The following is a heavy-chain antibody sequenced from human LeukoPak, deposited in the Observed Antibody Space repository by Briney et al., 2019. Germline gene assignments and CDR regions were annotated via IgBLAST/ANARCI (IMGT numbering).Heavy chain of an antibody. CDR2: ISSSSSTI. CDR1: GFTFSSYS. Sequence: GGSLRLSCAASGFTFSSYSMNWVRQAPGKGLEWVSYISSSSSTIYYADSVKGRFTISRDNAKNSLYLQMNSLRAEDTAVYYCARGNSGYDPPAEFDYWGQGTLVTVSS. CDR3: ARGNSGYDPPAEFDY. V-gene: IGHV3-48*04. J-gene: IGHJ4*02. D-gene: IGHD5-12*01.